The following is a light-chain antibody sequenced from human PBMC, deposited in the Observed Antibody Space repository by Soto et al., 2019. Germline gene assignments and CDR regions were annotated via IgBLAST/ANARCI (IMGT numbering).Light chain of an antibody. CDR3: QQYNSYGT. Sequence: DIQITQSPSTLSASVGDRVTITCRASQSISSWLAWYQQKPGKAPKLLIYDASSLESGVPSRLSGSGSGTEFTLPIRSLQPDDFATYYCQQYNSYGTFGQGTKVDIK. CDR2: DAS. CDR1: QSISSW. J-gene: IGKJ1*01. V-gene: IGKV1-5*01.